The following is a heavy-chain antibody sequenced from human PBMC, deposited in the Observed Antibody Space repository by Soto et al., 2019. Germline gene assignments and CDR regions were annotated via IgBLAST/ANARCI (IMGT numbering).Heavy chain of an antibody. CDR2: IYHSGST. Sequence: PSETLSLTCAVSGGSISSGGYSWSWIRQPPGKGLEWIGYIYHSGSTYYNPSLKSRVTISVDRSKNQFSLKLSSVTTADTAVYYCASTYCISTSCPGPFDYWGQGTLVTVSS. V-gene: IGHV4-30-2*01. J-gene: IGHJ4*02. D-gene: IGHD2-2*01. CDR3: ASTYCISTSCPGPFDY. CDR1: GGSISSGGYS.